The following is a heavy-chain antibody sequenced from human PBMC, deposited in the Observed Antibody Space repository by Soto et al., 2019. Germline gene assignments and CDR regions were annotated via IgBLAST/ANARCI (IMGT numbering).Heavy chain of an antibody. V-gene: IGHV4-59*08. J-gene: IGHJ4*02. Sequence: QVQLQESGPGLVKPSETLSLTCTVSGDSISSYYWSWIRQPPGKGLEWIGYIYYSGSTNNNPSLKSRVTISGDTSKNQFALKLSAVTAADTAVYYCARHVLEDNDAWWGGFDYWGQGTLVTVSS. CDR3: ARHVLEDNDAWWGGFDY. CDR1: GDSISSYY. D-gene: IGHD2-8*02. CDR2: IYYSGST.